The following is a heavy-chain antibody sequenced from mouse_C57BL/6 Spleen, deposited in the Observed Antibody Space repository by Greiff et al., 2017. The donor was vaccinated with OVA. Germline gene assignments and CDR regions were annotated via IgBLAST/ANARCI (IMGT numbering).Heavy chain of an antibody. V-gene: IGHV1-15*01. D-gene: IGHD2-1*01. Sequence: VQLQQSGAELVRPGASVTLSCKASGYTFTDYEMHWVKQTPVHGLEWIGAIDPETGGTAYNQKFKGKAILTADKSSSTAYMELRSLRSEDSAVYYCKRRGNYVGGAMDYWGQGTSVTVSS. CDR1: GYTFTDYE. J-gene: IGHJ4*01. CDR2: IDPETGGT. CDR3: KRRGNYVGGAMDY.